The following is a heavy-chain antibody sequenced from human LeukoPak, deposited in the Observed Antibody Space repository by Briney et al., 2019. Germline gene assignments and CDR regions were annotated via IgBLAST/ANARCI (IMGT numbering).Heavy chain of an antibody. CDR1: GFTFSDYY. V-gene: IGHV3-11*01. CDR3: ARVGDNWFDP. Sequence: PGGSLRLSRAASGFTFSDYYMSWIRQAPGKGLEWVSYISSSGRTIYHADSVKGRFTISRDNAKKSLYLQMNSLRGEDTAVYYCARVGDNWFDPWGRGTLVTVSS. J-gene: IGHJ5*02. CDR2: ISSSGRTI.